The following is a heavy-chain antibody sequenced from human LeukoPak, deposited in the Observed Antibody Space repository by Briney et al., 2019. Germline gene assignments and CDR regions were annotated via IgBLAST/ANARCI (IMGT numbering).Heavy chain of an antibody. CDR1: GFTFSDYY. CDR2: IRSKAYGGTT. CDR3: TRSVGSGWPFDY. J-gene: IGHJ4*02. V-gene: IGHV3-49*03. Sequence: GGSLRLSCAASGFTFSDYYMSWIRQAPGKGLEWVSFIRSKAYGGTTEDAASVKGRFTMSRDDSKSIAYLQMNSLKTEDTAVYYCTRSVGSGWPFDYWGQGTLVTVSS. D-gene: IGHD6-19*01.